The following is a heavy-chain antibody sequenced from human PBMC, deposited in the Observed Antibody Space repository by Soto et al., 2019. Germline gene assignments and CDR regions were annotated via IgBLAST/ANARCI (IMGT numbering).Heavy chain of an antibody. V-gene: IGHV4-39*01. Sequence: SETLSLTCTASGGSISSSSYYWGWIRQPPGKGLEWIGSIYYSGSTYYNPSLKSRVTISVDTSKNQFSLKLSSVTAADTAVYYCASPKIAFYNWFDPWGQGTLVTVSS. J-gene: IGHJ5*02. CDR3: ASPKIAFYNWFDP. CDR1: GGSISSSSYY. D-gene: IGHD3-3*02. CDR2: IYYSGST.